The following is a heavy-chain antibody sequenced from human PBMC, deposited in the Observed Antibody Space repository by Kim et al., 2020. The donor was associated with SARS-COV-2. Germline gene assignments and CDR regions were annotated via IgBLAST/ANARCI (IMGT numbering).Heavy chain of an antibody. V-gene: IGHV3-21*01. Sequence: GGSLRLSCAASGFTFSSYSMNWVRQAPGKGLEWVSSISSSSSYIYYADSVKGRFTISRDNAKNSLYLQMNSLRAEDTAVYYCARDLPRVVVVVAATHGMDVWGQGTTVTVSS. CDR2: ISSSSSYI. CDR1: GFTFSSYS. D-gene: IGHD2-15*01. CDR3: ARDLPRVVVVVAATHGMDV. J-gene: IGHJ6*02.